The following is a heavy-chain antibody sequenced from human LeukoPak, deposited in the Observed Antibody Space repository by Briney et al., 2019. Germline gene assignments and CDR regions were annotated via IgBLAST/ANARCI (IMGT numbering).Heavy chain of an antibody. V-gene: IGHV3-53*01. CDR3: AREYYYDSSGYCDY. Sequence: GGSLRLSCAASVVTVSSNYMSWVRQAPGKGLEWVSDIYSGGSTYYADSVKGRFTISRDNSKNTLYLQINSLRAEDTAVYYCAREYYYDSSGYCDYRGQGTLVTVSS. CDR1: VVTVSSNY. CDR2: IYSGGST. J-gene: IGHJ4*02. D-gene: IGHD3-22*01.